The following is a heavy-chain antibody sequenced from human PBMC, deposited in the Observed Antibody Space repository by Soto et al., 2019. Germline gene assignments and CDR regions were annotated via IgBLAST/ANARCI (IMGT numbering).Heavy chain of an antibody. Sequence: ELQLLESGGGLVQPGGSLRLSCAASGFTFSSYAMSWVRQAPEKGLEWVSTISGGGDNKYYADSVKGRFTISRDNSKNTLYLQMNSLRAEDTAVYYCAKDRGATGTTVRFDPWGQGTLVTVSS. CDR2: ISGGGDNK. V-gene: IGHV3-23*01. D-gene: IGHD1-7*01. CDR1: GFTFSSYA. CDR3: AKDRGATGTTVRFDP. J-gene: IGHJ5*02.